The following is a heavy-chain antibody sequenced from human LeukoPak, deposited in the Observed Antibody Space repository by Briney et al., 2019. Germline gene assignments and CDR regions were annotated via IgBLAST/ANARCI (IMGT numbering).Heavy chain of an antibody. V-gene: IGHV1-69*01. Sequence: GASVKVSCTASGGTFSSYAISWVRQAPGQGVEGMGGIIPIFGTANYEQKLQGRVTITADESTSTAYMELSSLRSEDTAVYYCARLAASDADYWGQGTLVTVSS. CDR2: IIPIFGTA. J-gene: IGHJ4*02. CDR1: GGTFSSYA. CDR3: ARLAASDADY. D-gene: IGHD2-2*01.